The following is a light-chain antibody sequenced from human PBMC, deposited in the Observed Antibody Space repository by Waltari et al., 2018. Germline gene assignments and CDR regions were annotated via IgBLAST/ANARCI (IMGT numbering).Light chain of an antibody. CDR2: DAS. V-gene: IGKV1-33*01. CDR1: KDSTTA. Sequence: TWQAIKDSTTALSWFQQKPGEAPRLLIYDASTLQPGVPSRFSGTGSATGFSLTITSLQLDDSATYYCQQFHSLPYTFARGTKLHIK. CDR3: QQFHSLPYT. J-gene: IGKJ2*01.